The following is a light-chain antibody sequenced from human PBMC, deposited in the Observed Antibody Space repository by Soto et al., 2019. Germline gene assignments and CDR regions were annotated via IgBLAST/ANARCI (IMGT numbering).Light chain of an antibody. CDR1: NSNIGAGYD. CDR3: QSYDSSLSAPYV. Sequence: QSVLTQPPSVSGAPGQRVTISCTGSNSNIGAGYDVHWYLQLPGTAPKLLVYTNNNRPSGVPDRFSGSKSGTSASLAITGLQAEDEADYYCQSYDSSLSAPYVFGTGTKVTVL. CDR2: TNN. V-gene: IGLV1-40*01. J-gene: IGLJ1*01.